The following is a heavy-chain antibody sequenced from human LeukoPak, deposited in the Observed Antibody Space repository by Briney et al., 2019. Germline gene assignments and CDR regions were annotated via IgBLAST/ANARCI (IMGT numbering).Heavy chain of an antibody. D-gene: IGHD6-6*01. V-gene: IGHV4-30-2*01. J-gene: IGHJ4*02. CDR1: GGSISSGGYS. Sequence: SQTLSLTCAVSGGSISSGGYSWSWIRQPPGKGLEWIGYIYHSGSTYYNPSLKSRVTISVDRSKSQFSLKLSSVTAADTAVYYCARGYSSSYYFDYWGQGTLVTVSS. CDR2: IYHSGST. CDR3: ARGYSSSYYFDY.